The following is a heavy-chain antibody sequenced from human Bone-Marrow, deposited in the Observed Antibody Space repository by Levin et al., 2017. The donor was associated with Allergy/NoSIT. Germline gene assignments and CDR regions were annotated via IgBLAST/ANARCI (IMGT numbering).Heavy chain of an antibody. D-gene: IGHD4-17*01. J-gene: IGHJ4*02. CDR3: ARDAGEQGYFQY. CDR1: GFSFRGYA. Sequence: SCSASGFSFRGYAMHWVRQTPGRGLEWVAEISYDGSNEHYADSVKGRFTISRDNAKNILFLQMNSLTPEDAAGYYCARDAGEQGYFQYWGRGTLVIVSS. V-gene: IGHV3-30*04. CDR2: ISYDGSNE.